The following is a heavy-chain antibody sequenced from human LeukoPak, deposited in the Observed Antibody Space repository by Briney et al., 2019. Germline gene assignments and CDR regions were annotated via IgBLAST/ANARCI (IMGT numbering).Heavy chain of an antibody. D-gene: IGHD6-13*01. CDR3: ARGSGALAAAGFAPFDY. V-gene: IGHV4-61*02. Sequence: ASETLSLTCTVSGGSISSGSYYWSWIRQPAGKGLEWIGRIYTSGSTNYNPSLKSRVTISVDTSKNQFSLKLSSVTAADTAVYYCARGSGALAAAGFAPFDYWGQGTLVTVSS. J-gene: IGHJ4*02. CDR2: IYTSGST. CDR1: GGSISSGSYY.